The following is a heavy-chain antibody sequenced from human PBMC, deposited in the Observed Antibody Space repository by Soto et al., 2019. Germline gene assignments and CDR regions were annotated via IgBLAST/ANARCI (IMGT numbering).Heavy chain of an antibody. D-gene: IGHD3-16*02. J-gene: IGHJ1*01. V-gene: IGHV3-15*01. CDR3: TTDRMSYYDYVWRGYQLAEYFRH. Sequence: PGGSLRLSCEASGLSFSDAWMSWVRQAPGKGLEWVARIKKETDGGTTDYAAPVQGRFTISRDDSTNTLYLQMNSLKSEDTAVYYCTTDRMSYYDYVWRGYQLAEYFRHWGQGTLVTVSS. CDR2: IKKETDGGTT. CDR1: GLSFSDAW.